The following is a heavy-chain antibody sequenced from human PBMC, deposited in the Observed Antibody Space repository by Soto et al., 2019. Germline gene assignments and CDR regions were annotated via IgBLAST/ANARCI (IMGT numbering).Heavy chain of an antibody. V-gene: IGHV4-59*01. D-gene: IGHD2-21*02. CDR3: ARWTYCGGDCYWLDF. CDR1: GGSINHYY. CDR2: IYYSGSA. Sequence: PSETLSLTCTVSGGSINHYYWTWIRQPPGKGLEWMGYIYYSGSANYDPSLRSRVTISLNTSKNQFSLNLNSVTAADTAIYYCARWTYCGGDCYWLDFWGQGTLVTVSS. J-gene: IGHJ4*02.